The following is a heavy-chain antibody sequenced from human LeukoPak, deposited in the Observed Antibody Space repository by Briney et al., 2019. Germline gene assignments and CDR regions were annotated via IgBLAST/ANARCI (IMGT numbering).Heavy chain of an antibody. V-gene: IGHV3-48*01. CDR1: GFTFSSYS. J-gene: IGHJ4*02. CDR3: ARPLAIGTSPAFDY. CDR2: ISSSSSTI. Sequence: QPGGSLRLXCAASGFTFSSYSMKWVRQAPGKGLEWVSYISSSSSTIYYADSVKGRFTISRDNAKNSLYLQMNSLRAEDTAVYYCARPLAIGTSPAFDYWGQGTLVTVSS. D-gene: IGHD1-1*01.